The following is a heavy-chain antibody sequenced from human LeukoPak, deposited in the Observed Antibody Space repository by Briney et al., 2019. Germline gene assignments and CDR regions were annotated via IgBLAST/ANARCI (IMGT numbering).Heavy chain of an antibody. CDR2: ISSSSSTI. CDR3: ARERRITIFGVDYMDV. CDR1: GFTFNSYS. D-gene: IGHD3-3*01. Sequence: GGSLRLSCAASGFTFNSYSMNWVRQAPGKGLEWVSYISSSSSTIYYADSVKGRFTISRDNAKNSLYLQMNSLRAEDTAVYYCARERRITIFGVDYMDVWGKGTTVTVSS. V-gene: IGHV3-48*01. J-gene: IGHJ6*03.